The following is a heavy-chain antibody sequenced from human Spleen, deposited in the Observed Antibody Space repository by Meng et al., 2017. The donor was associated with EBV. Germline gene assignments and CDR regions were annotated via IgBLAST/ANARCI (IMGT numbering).Heavy chain of an antibody. J-gene: IGHJ4*02. CDR1: RYNFITYG. CDR3: ASRSLDTAMDS. Sequence: QVHCVQFGAVVKKPVASVNVSFKTPRYNFITYGISWVRDAPGQGVEWMGWISVDNGKTNYAQHLQDRDSMTTDTSTSTAYMELRSLRSDDTAVYYCASRSLDTAMDSWGQGTLVTVSS. V-gene: IGHV1-18*01. D-gene: IGHD5-18*01. CDR2: ISVDNGKT.